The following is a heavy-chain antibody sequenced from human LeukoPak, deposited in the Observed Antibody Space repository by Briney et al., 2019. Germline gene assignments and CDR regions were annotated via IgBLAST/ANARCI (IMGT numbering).Heavy chain of an antibody. Sequence: SETLSLTCSVSGGSFTSYYWTWVRQPPGKGLEWIGPIHTSGSTNYNPSLKSRITISVDTSKNQFSLKLNPATAADAAMYYCARLTGGQYFERWGQGTLVIVSS. CDR1: GGSFTSYY. CDR3: ARLTGGQYFER. CDR2: IHTSGST. J-gene: IGHJ4*02. V-gene: IGHV4-4*09. D-gene: IGHD1-26*01.